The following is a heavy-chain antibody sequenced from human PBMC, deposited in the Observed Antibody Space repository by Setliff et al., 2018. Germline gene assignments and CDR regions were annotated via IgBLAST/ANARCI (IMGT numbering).Heavy chain of an antibody. D-gene: IGHD5-12*01. J-gene: IGHJ3*02. CDR1: GFTFSGYY. CDR2: ISGSSGGI. CDR3: ARDITRDGYNSGAFDI. V-gene: IGHV3-11*04. Sequence: PGGSLRLSCAASGFTFSGYYMTWIRQAPGKGLEWVSYISGSSGGIYYADSVKGRFTISRDNAKKSLYMEMNNLRAEDTAVYYCARDITRDGYNSGAFDIWGQGTMVTVSS.